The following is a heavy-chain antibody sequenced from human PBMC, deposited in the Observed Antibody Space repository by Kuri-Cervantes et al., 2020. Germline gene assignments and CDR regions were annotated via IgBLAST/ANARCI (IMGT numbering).Heavy chain of an antibody. Sequence: GESLKISCVASGFTFRSYGMHWVRQAPGKGLEWVAVISYDGSNKYYADSVKGRFTISRDNSKNTLYLQMNSLRAEDTAVYYCARDYGTRYYYDSSGIDYWGQGTRVTVSS. D-gene: IGHD3-22*01. V-gene: IGHV3-30*03. CDR1: GFTFRSYG. CDR3: ARDYGTRYYYDSSGIDY. J-gene: IGHJ4*02. CDR2: ISYDGSNK.